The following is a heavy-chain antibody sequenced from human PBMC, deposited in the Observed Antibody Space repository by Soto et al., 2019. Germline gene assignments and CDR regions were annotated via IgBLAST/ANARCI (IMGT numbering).Heavy chain of an antibody. D-gene: IGHD3-22*01. J-gene: IGHJ4*02. CDR2: IYYSGST. Sequence: SETLSLTCTVSGGSISSGDYYWSWIRQHPGKGLEWIGYIYYSGSTNYNPSLKNRVTISVDTSKNQFSLKLSSVTAADTAVYYCASGPYYYDWYYFDYWGQGTLVTVSS. CDR3: ASGPYYYDWYYFDY. V-gene: IGHV4-61*08. CDR1: GGSISSGDYY.